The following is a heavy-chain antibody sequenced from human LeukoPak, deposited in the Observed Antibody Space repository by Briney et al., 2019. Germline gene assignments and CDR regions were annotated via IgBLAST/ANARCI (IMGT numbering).Heavy chain of an antibody. V-gene: IGHV5-51*01. D-gene: IGHD3-22*01. CDR1: GYIFTSYW. CDR2: IYPGDSDT. Sequence: GASLKISCKGSGYIFTSYWIAWVRQMPGKGLEWLGFIYPGDSDTRYSPSFQGQVTISADKSISTAYLQWSSLKASDTAMYYCARQREYYYDSSGYYRAFDYWGQGTLVTVSS. CDR3: ARQREYYYDSSGYYRAFDY. J-gene: IGHJ4*02.